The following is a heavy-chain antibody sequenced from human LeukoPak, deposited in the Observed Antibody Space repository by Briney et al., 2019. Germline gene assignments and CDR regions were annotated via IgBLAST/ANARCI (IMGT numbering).Heavy chain of an antibody. CDR3: AKESGKFDY. V-gene: IGHV3-43*02. CDR2: ISADGGST. Sequence: GGSLRLSCIASGLNFDDSAMHWVRQAPGKGLEWVSLISADGGSTFSADSVKGRFSISRDNSKNSLYLQMNSLRSEDTAMYYCAKESGKFDYWGQGTLVAVSS. CDR1: GLNFDDSA. J-gene: IGHJ4*02.